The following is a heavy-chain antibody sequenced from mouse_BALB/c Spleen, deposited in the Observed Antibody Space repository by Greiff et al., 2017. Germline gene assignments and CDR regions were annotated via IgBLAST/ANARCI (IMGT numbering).Heavy chain of an antibody. J-gene: IGHJ2*01. Sequence: VKLVESGPGLVQPSQSLSITCTVSGFSLTSYGVHWVRQSPGKGLEWLGVIWSGGSTDYNAAFISRLSISKDNSKSQVFFKMNSLQANDTAIYYCARMGITTVVGDYWGQGTTLTVSS. D-gene: IGHD1-1*01. V-gene: IGHV2-2*02. CDR3: ARMGITTVVGDY. CDR2: IWSGGST. CDR1: GFSLTSYG.